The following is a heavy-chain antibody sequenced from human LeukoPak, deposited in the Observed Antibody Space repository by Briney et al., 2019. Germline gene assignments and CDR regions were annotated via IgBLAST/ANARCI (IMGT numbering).Heavy chain of an antibody. CDR3: AKNCSSTSCYWNDAFDI. J-gene: IGHJ3*02. Sequence: PSETLSLTCAVSGYSISSGYYWGWIRQPPGKGLEWIASMYPSGSTYYNPSLKSRVTISVDTSKNQFSLKLSSVTAADTAVYYCAKNCSSTSCYWNDAFDIWGQGTMVTVSS. V-gene: IGHV4-38-2*01. CDR2: MYPSGST. D-gene: IGHD2-2*01. CDR1: GYSISSGYY.